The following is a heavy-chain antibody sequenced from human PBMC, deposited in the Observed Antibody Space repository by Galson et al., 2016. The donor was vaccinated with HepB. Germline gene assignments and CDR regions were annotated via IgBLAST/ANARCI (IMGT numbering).Heavy chain of an antibody. J-gene: IGHJ6*02. CDR2: INPNSDDT. Sequence: SVKVSCKASGYPFTDYYIHWVRQAPGQGLEWMGWINPNSDDTNIAQKFQDWVTMTRDTSIRTAYLEVSRLRSDDTAVYFCARDMRGTKKGVYYSYGLDVWGQGTTVTVSS. CDR1: GYPFTDYY. CDR3: ARDMRGTKKGVYYSYGLDV. D-gene: IGHD1-1*01. V-gene: IGHV1-2*04.